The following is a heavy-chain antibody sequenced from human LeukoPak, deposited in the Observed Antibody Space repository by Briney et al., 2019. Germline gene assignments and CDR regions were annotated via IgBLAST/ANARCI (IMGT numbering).Heavy chain of an antibody. J-gene: IGHJ4*02. Sequence: GGSLRLSCAASGFTFSNYAMGWVRQAPGKGLEWVSAIGGSGDRTHYADSVKGRFTIFRDNSKNTLYLQMNSLRAEDTAVYYCAKDPLSYYGSGPLTYFDYWGQGTLVTVSS. CDR3: AKDPLSYYGSGPLTYFDY. V-gene: IGHV3-23*01. D-gene: IGHD3-10*01. CDR2: IGGSGDRT. CDR1: GFTFSNYA.